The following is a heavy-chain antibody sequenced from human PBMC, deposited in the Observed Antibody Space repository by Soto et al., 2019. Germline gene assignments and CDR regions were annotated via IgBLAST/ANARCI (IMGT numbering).Heavy chain of an antibody. D-gene: IGHD3-22*01. CDR3: ARAYDPSGYAHY. V-gene: IGHV4-4*02. CDR1: GGSVSSKNW. CDR2: IYHTGST. Sequence: QVQLQESGPGLVKPSGTLSLTCAVSGGSVSSKNWWSWVRQPPGKGLEWIGEIYHTGSTNYNPSHKSRLTRSVDKSKNQFSLKLSSVTAADTAVYYCARAYDPSGYAHYWGQGTLVTVSS. J-gene: IGHJ4*02.